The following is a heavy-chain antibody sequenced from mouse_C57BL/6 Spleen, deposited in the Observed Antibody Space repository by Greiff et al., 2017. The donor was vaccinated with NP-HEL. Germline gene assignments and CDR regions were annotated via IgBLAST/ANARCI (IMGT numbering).Heavy chain of an antibody. CDR1: GFTFSDAW. V-gene: IGHV6-6*01. D-gene: IGHD2-3*01. Sequence: EVQLVESGGGLVQPGGSMKLSCAASGFTFSDAWMDWVRQSPEKGLEWVAEIRNKANNHATYYAESVKGRFTISRDDSKSSVYLQMNSLRAEDTGIYYCTRRVTSHYYAMDYWGQGTSVTVSS. CDR2: IRNKANNHAT. CDR3: TRRVTSHYYAMDY. J-gene: IGHJ4*01.